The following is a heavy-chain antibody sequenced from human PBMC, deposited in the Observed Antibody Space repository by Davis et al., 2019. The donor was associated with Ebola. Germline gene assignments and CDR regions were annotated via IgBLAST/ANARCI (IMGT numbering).Heavy chain of an antibody. J-gene: IGHJ6*02. Sequence: GESLKISCKASGYSFTRYWIGWVRQRPGKGLEWMGAIFPGGSESRYSPSLQGQVTISADESITTAYLQWSSLKASDTAMYYCARPYYYYYGMDVWGQGTTVTVSS. V-gene: IGHV5-51*01. CDR3: ARPYYYYYGMDV. CDR1: GYSFTRYW. CDR2: IFPGGSES.